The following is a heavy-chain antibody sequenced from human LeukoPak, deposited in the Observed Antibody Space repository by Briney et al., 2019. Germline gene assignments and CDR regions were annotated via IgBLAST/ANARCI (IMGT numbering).Heavy chain of an antibody. CDR1: GFTFTSYA. V-gene: IGHV3-23*01. CDR2: ISDRGGST. Sequence: GRSLRLSCAASGFTFTSYAMYWVRQAPGKGLEWVSTISDRGGSTYYADSVKGRFTISRDNSKNTLYLQMNSLRAEDTAVYYCAKGFYGDYGYYFDYWGQGTLVTVSS. CDR3: AKGFYGDYGYYFDY. D-gene: IGHD4-17*01. J-gene: IGHJ4*02.